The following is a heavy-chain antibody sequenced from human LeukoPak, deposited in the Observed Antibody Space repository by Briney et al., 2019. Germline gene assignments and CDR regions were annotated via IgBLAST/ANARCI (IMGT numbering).Heavy chain of an antibody. V-gene: IGHV1-18*01. J-gene: IGHJ5*02. CDR3: ARGYGSGSYYTGNWFDP. CDR1: GYTFTSYG. Sequence: ASVKVSCKASGYTFTSYGISWVRQAPGLGLEWMGWISTYNGNTNYAQNLQGRVTMTTDTSTSTAYMELRSLRSDDTAVYYCARGYGSGSYYTGNWFDPWGQGTLVTVSS. D-gene: IGHD3-10*01. CDR2: ISTYNGNT.